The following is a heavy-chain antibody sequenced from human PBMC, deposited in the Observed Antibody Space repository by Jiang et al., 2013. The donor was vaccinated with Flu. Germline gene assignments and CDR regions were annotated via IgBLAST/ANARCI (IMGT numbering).Heavy chain of an antibody. J-gene: IGHJ4*02. CDR3: ASSVTNYDILTGYYMTHILDY. CDR1: GFTFSDYY. D-gene: IGHD3-9*01. V-gene: IGHV3-11*04. CDR2: ISSSGSTI. Sequence: VQLLESGGGLVKPGGSLRLSCAASGFTFSDYYMSWIRQAPGKGLEWVSYISSSGSTIYYADSVKGRFTISRDNAKNSLYLQMNSLRAEDTAVYYCASSVTNYDILTGYYMTHILDYWGQGTLVTVSS.